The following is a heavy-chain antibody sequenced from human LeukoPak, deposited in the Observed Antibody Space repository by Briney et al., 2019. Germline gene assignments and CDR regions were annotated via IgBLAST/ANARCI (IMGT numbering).Heavy chain of an antibody. CDR1: GFTFSSYE. V-gene: IGHV3-48*03. Sequence: PGGSLRLSCAASGFTFSSYEMKWVRQAPGEGLEWISYISGSGSTIYYADSVKGRFTISRDNAKNSLYLQMNSLRAEDTAVYYCARNAYPITLVRGHSYYYGMDVWGQGTTVTVSS. CDR3: ARNAYPITLVRGHSYYYGMDV. CDR2: ISGSGSTI. D-gene: IGHD3-10*01. J-gene: IGHJ6*02.